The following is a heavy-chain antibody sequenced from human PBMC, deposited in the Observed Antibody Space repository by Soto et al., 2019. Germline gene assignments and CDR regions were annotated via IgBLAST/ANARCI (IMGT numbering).Heavy chain of an antibody. CDR2: IYYTGTT. D-gene: IGHD6-13*01. Sequence: QVQLQESGPGLVKPSETLSLTCTVSGGSIISNYWSWIRQPPGKGLEWIGYIYYTGTTKYNPSLHSRVTILVDTSNNHFSLKLTFVTSADTAEFFCARHGYSPAWYGSWDLWGQGTLVTVYS. CDR1: GGSIISNY. J-gene: IGHJ4*02. CDR3: ARHGYSPAWYGSWDL. V-gene: IGHV4-59*08.